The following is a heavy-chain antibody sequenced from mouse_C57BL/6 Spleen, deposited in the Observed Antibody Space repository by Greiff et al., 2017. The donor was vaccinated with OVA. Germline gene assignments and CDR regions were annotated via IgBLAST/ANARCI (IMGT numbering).Heavy chain of an antibody. Sequence: VQRVESGAELVKPGASVKLSCKASGYTFTSYWMHWVKQRPGRGLEWIGRIDPNSGGTKYNEKFKSKATLTVDKPSSTAYMQLSSLTSEDSAVYYCARERGYGYYDDLWGQGTTLTVSS. V-gene: IGHV1-72*01. CDR1: GYTFTSYW. J-gene: IGHJ2*01. CDR3: ARERGYGYYDDL. CDR2: IDPNSGGT. D-gene: IGHD2-3*01.